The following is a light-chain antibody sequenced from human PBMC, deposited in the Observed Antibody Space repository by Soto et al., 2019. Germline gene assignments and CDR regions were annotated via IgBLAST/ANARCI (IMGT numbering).Light chain of an antibody. CDR1: SSDVGGYNY. CDR3: CSYAGSYTWV. CDR2: DVS. Sequence: QSALTQPRSVSGSPGQSVTISCTGTSSDVGGYNYVSWYQQHPGKAPKLMIYDVSKRPSGVPDRFSGSKSGNTGSLTISGLHAEDGADYYCCSYAGSYTWVFGGGTKVTVL. V-gene: IGLV2-11*01. J-gene: IGLJ2*01.